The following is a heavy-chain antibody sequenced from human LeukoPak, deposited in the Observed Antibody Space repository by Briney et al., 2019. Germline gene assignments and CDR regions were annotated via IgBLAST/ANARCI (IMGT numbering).Heavy chain of an antibody. CDR3: ASYCSGGSCYSGDY. D-gene: IGHD2-15*01. CDR1: GFTFSSYS. Sequence: GGSLRLSCAASGFTFSSYSMTWVRQAPGKGLEWVSSISSSSSYIYYADSVKGRFTISRDNAKNSLYLQMNSLRAEDTAVYYCASYCSGGSCYSGDYWGQGTLVTVSS. J-gene: IGHJ4*02. V-gene: IGHV3-21*01. CDR2: ISSSSSYI.